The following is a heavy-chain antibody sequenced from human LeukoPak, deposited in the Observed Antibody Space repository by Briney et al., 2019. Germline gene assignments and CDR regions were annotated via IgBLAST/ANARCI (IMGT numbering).Heavy chain of an antibody. CDR2: IQRKTDGGTT. V-gene: IGHV3-15*01. Sequence: GGSLRLSCAASGFTFSSYGMHWVRQAPGKGLEWVGRIQRKTDGGTTEYAAPVKGRFTISRDDSKNTVYLQMNTLTTEDTAVYYCTTATVPPSWGQGTLVTVSS. CDR3: TTATVPPS. CDR1: GFTFSSYG. J-gene: IGHJ4*02. D-gene: IGHD4-17*01.